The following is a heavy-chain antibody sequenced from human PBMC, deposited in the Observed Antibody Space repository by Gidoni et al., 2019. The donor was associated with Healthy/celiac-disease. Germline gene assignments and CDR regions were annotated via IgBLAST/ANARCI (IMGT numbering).Heavy chain of an antibody. CDR2: IYYSGST. J-gene: IGHJ4*02. CDR3: ARMRPEEIAAAGR. V-gene: IGHV4-39*01. Sequence: QLQLQESGPGLVKPSETLSLTCTVSGGSISSSSYYWGWIRQPPGKGLEWIGSIYYSGSTYYNPSLKSRVTISVDTSKNQFSLKLSSVTAADTAVYYCARMRPEEIAAAGRWGQGTLVTVSS. D-gene: IGHD6-13*01. CDR1: GGSISSSSYY.